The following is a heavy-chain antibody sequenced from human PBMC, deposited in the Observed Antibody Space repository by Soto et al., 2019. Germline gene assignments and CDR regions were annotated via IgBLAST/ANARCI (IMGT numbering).Heavy chain of an antibody. V-gene: IGHV3-66*01. D-gene: IGHD2-8*01. CDR2: IYIGGTT. J-gene: IGHJ6*02. CDR3: ARGKQNALDV. Sequence: EVQLVESGGGLVQPGGSLRLSCAVSGFTVNYNYMSWVRQAPRKGLEWVSVIYIGGTTNYADSVKGRFTISRDNSKNTLYLQMNSLRAEDTAVYYCARGKQNALDVWGQGTTVTVSS. CDR1: GFTVNYNY.